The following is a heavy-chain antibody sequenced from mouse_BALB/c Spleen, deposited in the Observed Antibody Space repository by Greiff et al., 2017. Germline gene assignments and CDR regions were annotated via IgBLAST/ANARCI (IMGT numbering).Heavy chain of an antibody. J-gene: IGHJ3*01. CDR1: GFTFSSYA. CDR3: ARDHYYGPWFAY. D-gene: IGHD1-2*01. Sequence: EVQLVESGGGLVKPGGSLKLSCAASGFTFSSYAMSWVRQSPEKRLEWVAEISSGGSYTYYPDTVTGRFTISRDNAKNTLYLEMSSLRSEDTAMYYCARDHYYGPWFAYWGQGTLVTVSA. CDR2: ISSGGSYT. V-gene: IGHV5-9-4*01.